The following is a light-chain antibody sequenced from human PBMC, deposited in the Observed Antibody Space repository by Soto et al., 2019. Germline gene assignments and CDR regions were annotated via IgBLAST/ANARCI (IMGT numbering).Light chain of an antibody. CDR2: DAS. J-gene: IGKJ1*01. CDR1: QSVSSY. V-gene: IGKV3-15*01. CDR3: QQYNNWWT. Sequence: IVLTPSPATLSLAPGERATLSCRASQSVSSYLAWYQQKPGQAPRLLIYDASTRATGIPARFSGSGSGTEFTLTISSLQSEDFAVYYCQQYNNWWTLGQGTKVDIK.